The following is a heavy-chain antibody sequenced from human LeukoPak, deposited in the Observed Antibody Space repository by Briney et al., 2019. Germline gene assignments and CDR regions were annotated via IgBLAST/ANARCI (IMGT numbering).Heavy chain of an antibody. D-gene: IGHD5-18*01. CDR3: ARGGYSYGYDDDLDY. Sequence: SETLSLTCTVSGGSISSYYWSWIRQPPGRGLEWIGYIYNSGSTNYNPSLKSRVTISVDTAKNQFSLKLSYVTAADTAVYYCARGGYSYGYDDDLDYWGQGTLVTVSS. CDR1: GGSISSYY. J-gene: IGHJ4*02. V-gene: IGHV4-59*01. CDR2: IYNSGST.